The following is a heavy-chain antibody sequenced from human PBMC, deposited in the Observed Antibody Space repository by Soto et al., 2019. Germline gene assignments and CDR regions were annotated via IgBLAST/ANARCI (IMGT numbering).Heavy chain of an antibody. J-gene: IGHJ4*02. Sequence: PSETLSLTCTVSGGSISSSSYYWGWIRQPPGKGLEWIGSIYYSGSTYYNPSLKSRVTISVDTSKNQFSLKLRYVPAADTAVYYWARRGIYGDSSDYWGQATLVTVSS. CDR2: IYYSGST. CDR1: GGSISSSSYY. V-gene: IGHV4-39*01. D-gene: IGHD4-17*01. CDR3: ARRGIYGDSSDY.